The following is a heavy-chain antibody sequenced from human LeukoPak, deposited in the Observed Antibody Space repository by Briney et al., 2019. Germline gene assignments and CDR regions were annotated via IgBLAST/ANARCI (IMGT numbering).Heavy chain of an antibody. CDR1: GFTFSSYA. Sequence: GGSLRLSCAASGFTFSSYAMHWVRQAPGKGLEYVSAISSNGGSTYYANSVKGRFTISRDNSKNTLYHQMGSLRAEDMAVYYCARAKGNYYGSGSYFNYWGQGTLVTVSS. D-gene: IGHD3-10*01. J-gene: IGHJ4*02. CDR2: ISSNGGST. CDR3: ARAKGNYYGSGSYFNY. V-gene: IGHV3-64*01.